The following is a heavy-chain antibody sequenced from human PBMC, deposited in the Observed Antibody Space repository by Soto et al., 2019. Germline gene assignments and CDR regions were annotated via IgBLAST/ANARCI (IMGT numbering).Heavy chain of an antibody. D-gene: IGHD2-8*01. CDR2: INHSGST. V-gene: IGHV4-34*01. CDR1: GGSFSGYY. J-gene: IGHJ6*02. CDR3: ARGVKRPLYGMDV. Sequence: SETLSLTCAVYGGSFSGYYWSWIRQPPGKGLEWIGEINHSGSTNYNPSLKSRVTISVDTSKNQFSLKLSSVTAADTAVYYCARGVKRPLYGMDVWGQGTTVTVSS.